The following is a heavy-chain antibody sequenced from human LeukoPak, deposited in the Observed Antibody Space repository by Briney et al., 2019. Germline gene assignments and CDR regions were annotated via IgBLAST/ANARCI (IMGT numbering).Heavy chain of an antibody. Sequence: VKVSCKASGGTFSSYAISWVRQAPGQGLEWMGGIIPIFGTANYAQKFQGRVTITTDESTSTAYMELSSLRSEDTAVYYCASNYGDYAPFDYWGQGTLVTVSS. CDR2: IIPIFGTA. CDR1: GGTFSSYA. V-gene: IGHV1-69*05. D-gene: IGHD4-17*01. CDR3: ASNYGDYAPFDY. J-gene: IGHJ4*02.